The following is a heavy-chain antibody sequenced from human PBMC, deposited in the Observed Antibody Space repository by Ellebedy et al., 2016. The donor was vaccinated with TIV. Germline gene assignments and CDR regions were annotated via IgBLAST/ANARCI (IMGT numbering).Heavy chain of an antibody. CDR2: IKQDGSEK. D-gene: IGHD3-10*01. J-gene: IGHJ4*02. Sequence: GESLKISCAASGFTFSSHWMNWVRQPPGKGLEWVANIKQDGSEKYYVDSVKGRFTISRDNAKNSLYLQMSSLRAEDTAVYYCARDLGTTDALLWFGELFDYWGQGTLVTVSS. CDR1: GFTFSSHW. V-gene: IGHV3-7*01. CDR3: ARDLGTTDALLWFGELFDY.